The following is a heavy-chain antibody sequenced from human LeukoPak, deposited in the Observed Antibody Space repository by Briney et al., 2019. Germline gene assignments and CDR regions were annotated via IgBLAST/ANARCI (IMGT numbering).Heavy chain of an antibody. D-gene: IGHD1-26*01. CDR1: GFTFSSYA. CDR3: ARDHLSGFDY. V-gene: IGHV3-30*04. J-gene: IGHJ4*02. Sequence: GGSLRLSCAASGFTFSSYAMHWVRQAPGKGLEWVAVISYDGSNKYYADSVKGRFTISRDNSKNTLYLQMNSLRAEDTAVYYCARDHLSGFDYWGQGTLVTVPS. CDR2: ISYDGSNK.